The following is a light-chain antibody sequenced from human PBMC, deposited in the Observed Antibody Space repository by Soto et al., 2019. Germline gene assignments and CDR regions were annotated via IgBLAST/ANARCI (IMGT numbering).Light chain of an antibody. CDR2: GAS. CDR3: QQSGRP. J-gene: IGKJ1*01. Sequence: IVMMQSTATLSVSPGERATLSCRASQSVSSNLAWYQQKPGQAPRLLIYGASTRATGIPARFSGSGSGTDFTLTISRLEPEDSAVYYCQQSGRPFGQGTKVDIK. CDR1: QSVSSN. V-gene: IGKV3-15*01.